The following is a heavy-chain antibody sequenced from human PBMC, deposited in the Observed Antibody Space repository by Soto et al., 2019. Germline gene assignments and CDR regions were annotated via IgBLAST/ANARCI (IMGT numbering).Heavy chain of an antibody. V-gene: IGHV4-59*12. CDR2: IYYGGTT. CDR1: GGSISPYY. J-gene: IGHJ6*02. CDR3: ARGGRRSPGMDV. Sequence: PSETLSLTCTVSGGSISPYYWTWVRQPPGKGLEWIGYIYYGGTTSYNPSLMSRVTISLETSKSQISLKLSSVTAADTAVYYCARGGRRSPGMDVWGQGTTVTVSS.